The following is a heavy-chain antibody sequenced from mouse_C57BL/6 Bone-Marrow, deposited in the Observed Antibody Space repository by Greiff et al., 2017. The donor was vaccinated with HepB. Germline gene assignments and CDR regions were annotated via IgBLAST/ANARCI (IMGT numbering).Heavy chain of an antibody. CDR2: ILPGSGST. CDR3: ARVGEAY. V-gene: IGHV1-9*01. J-gene: IGHJ3*01. CDR1: GNPFTGSW. D-gene: IGHD1-1*02. Sequence: QVHLQQSGAELLKPGASVKLSCKATGNPFTGSWIEWVKPRRGHGLEWIGEILPGSGSTNYNEKFKGKATFTADTSSNTAYMQLSSLTAEDSAIYYCARVGEAYWGQGTLVTVSA.